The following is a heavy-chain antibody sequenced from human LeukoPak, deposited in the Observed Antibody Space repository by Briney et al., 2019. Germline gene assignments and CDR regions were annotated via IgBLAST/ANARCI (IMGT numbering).Heavy chain of an antibody. CDR3: ARASKLYSGSYL. Sequence: GGSLRLSCAASGFTFSSYEMNWVRQAPGKGLEWVSYISSSGSTIYYADSVKGRFTISRDNAKNSLYLQMNSLRAEDTAVYYCARASKLYSGSYLWGKGTLVTVSS. CDR1: GFTFSSYE. J-gene: IGHJ4*02. D-gene: IGHD1-26*01. V-gene: IGHV3-48*03. CDR2: ISSSGSTI.